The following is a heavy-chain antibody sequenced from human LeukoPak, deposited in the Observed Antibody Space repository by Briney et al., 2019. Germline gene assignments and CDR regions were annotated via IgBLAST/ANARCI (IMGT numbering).Heavy chain of an antibody. D-gene: IGHD2/OR15-2a*01. V-gene: IGHV1-8*03. Sequence: ASVKVSCKASGYTFTSYDINWVRQAPGQGLEWVAWLNPSIANTGYAQKFQGRVTITRNTSISTAFMELSSLRSEDTAVYYCARVFKLSAFDIWGQGTMVTVSS. CDR2: LNPSIANT. CDR1: GYTFTSYD. J-gene: IGHJ3*02. CDR3: ARVFKLSAFDI.